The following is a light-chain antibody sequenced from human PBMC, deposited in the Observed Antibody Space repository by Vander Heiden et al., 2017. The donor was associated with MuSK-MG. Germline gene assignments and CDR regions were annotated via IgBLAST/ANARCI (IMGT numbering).Light chain of an antibody. V-gene: IGKV1-39*01. J-gene: IGKJ3*01. CDR2: AAS. Sequence: DIQMTQSPSSLSASVGDRVTIPCRASQSISGYLNWYQQKPGKAPKLPIYAASSLQSGVPSRFSGSGSGTDFTLTISSLQPEDFATYYCQQSYSTLGTFGPGTIVDIK. CDR3: QQSYSTLGT. CDR1: QSISGY.